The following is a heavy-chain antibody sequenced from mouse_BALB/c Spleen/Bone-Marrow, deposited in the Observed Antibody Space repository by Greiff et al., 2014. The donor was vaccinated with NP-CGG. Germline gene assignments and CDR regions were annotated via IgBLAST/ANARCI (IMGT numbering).Heavy chain of an antibody. CDR3: ARSAYYGSSYGAMDY. D-gene: IGHD1-1*01. J-gene: IGHJ4*01. V-gene: IGHV1-82*01. CDR2: IYPGDGDT. Sequence: VQVVESGPELVKPGASVKISCTGSGYAFSSSWMNWVKQRPGQGLEWIGWIYPGDGDTNSNGRFKGKATLTADRSSNTAYMQLSSLTSVDSAVYFCARSAYYGSSYGAMDYWGQGTSVTVSS. CDR1: GYAFSSSW.